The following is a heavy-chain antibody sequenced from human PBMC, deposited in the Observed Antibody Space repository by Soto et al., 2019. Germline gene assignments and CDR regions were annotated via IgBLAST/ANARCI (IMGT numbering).Heavy chain of an antibody. CDR2: ISSDGNHK. V-gene: IGHV3-30-3*01. CDR1: GFTVSAYT. D-gene: IGHD1-26*01. Sequence: QVQLVESGGGVVQPGRSLRLSCAASGFTVSAYTMHWVRQAPGKGLECVAVISSDGNHKYYTDSVKGRFTISRDTSTNTLYLQMNSLRAEDTAVYYCARWEQPLFDYWGQGTLVTVSS. J-gene: IGHJ4*02. CDR3: ARWEQPLFDY.